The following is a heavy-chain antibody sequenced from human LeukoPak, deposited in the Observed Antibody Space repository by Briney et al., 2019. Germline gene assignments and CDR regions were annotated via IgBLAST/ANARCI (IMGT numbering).Heavy chain of an antibody. V-gene: IGHV1-8*03. D-gene: IGHD6-25*01. J-gene: IGHJ4*02. CDR1: GYTFTNYH. CDR3: ARTTSFTASGYDY. CDR2: MNPNNGDS. Sequence: GASVKVSCKASGYTFTNYHINWVRQATGQGLEWMGWMNPNNGDSGYAQKFRGRVTITRDTSISTSYMELRSLRSDDTAVYFCARTTSFTASGYDYWGQGTLVTVSS.